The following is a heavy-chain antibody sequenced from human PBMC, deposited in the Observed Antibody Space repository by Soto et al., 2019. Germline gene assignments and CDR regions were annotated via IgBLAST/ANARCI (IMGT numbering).Heavy chain of an antibody. D-gene: IGHD7-27*01. CDR1: GFTVSSNY. Sequence: EVQLVESGGGMVQPGGSLRLSCAASGFTVSSNYMNWVRQAPGKGLEWVSLINAGGNTHYADSVMGRFTISRDNSKNTLYLQMNRLRADDTAVYYCARSSGDYIESRELDYWGQGTLVTVSS. J-gene: IGHJ4*02. V-gene: IGHV3-66*01. CDR3: ARSSGDYIESRELDY. CDR2: INAGGNT.